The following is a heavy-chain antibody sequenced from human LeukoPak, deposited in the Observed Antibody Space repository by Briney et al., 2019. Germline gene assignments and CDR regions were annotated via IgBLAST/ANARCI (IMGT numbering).Heavy chain of an antibody. V-gene: IGHV5-51*01. J-gene: IGHJ4*02. D-gene: IGHD5-24*01. CDR3: ARADGYTAHFDS. Sequence: GESLKISCKGSGYSFPYYWIAWVRQMPGKGLEWMGIIYPGDSDTRYSPSFQGQVTISADMSITTAYLRWNSLKASDTAMYYCARADGYTAHFDSWGQGTLVTVSS. CDR2: IYPGDSDT. CDR1: GYSFPYYW.